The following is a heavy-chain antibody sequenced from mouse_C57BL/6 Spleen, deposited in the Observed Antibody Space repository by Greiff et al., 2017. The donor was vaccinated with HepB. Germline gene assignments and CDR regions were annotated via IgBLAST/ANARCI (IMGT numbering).Heavy chain of an antibody. J-gene: IGHJ3*01. CDR2: ISSGGSYT. Sequence: EVKLVESGGDLVKPGGSLKLSCAASGFTFSSYGMSWVRQTPDKRLEWVATISSGGSYTYYPDSVKGRFTISRDNAKNTLYLQMSSLKSEDTAMYYCARHPIYYDYEEFAYWGKGTLVTVSA. D-gene: IGHD2-4*01. CDR1: GFTFSSYG. V-gene: IGHV5-6*02. CDR3: ARHPIYYDYEEFAY.